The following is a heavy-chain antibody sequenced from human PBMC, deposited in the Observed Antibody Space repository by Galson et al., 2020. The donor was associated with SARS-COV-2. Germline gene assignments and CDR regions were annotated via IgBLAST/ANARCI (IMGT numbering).Heavy chain of an antibody. D-gene: IGHD4-17*01. V-gene: IGHV3-66*01. J-gene: IGHJ6*02. Sequence: GGSLRLSCAASGFIVSSNYMNWVRQAPGKGLEWVSMIYSGGTTYYTDSVQGRFTISRDPSKNTLYLEMNSLRAEDTAVYYCARDFRAVTRSFGMDVWGQGTTVTVSS. CDR2: IYSGGTT. CDR3: ARDFRAVTRSFGMDV. CDR1: GFIVSSNY.